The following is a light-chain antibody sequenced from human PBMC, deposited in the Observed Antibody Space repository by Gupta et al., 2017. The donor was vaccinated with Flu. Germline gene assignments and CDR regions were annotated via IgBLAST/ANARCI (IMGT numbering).Light chain of an antibody. Sequence: HSALTQPASVSASPVPSITISCTGTSSDIGAYNFVSWYQQYPGKAPKLMIYEVSIRPSGVSNRFSGSKSSKTASLTISGLQAEDEDDYYCSSYTTSRTRVFGGGTKLTVL. CDR1: SSDIGAYNF. CDR3: SSYTTSRTRV. V-gene: IGLV2-14*01. CDR2: EVS. J-gene: IGLJ3*02.